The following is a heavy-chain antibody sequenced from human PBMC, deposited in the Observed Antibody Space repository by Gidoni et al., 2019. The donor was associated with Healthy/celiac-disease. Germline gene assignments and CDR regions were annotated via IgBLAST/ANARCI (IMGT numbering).Heavy chain of an antibody. Sequence: EVQLVESGGGLVQPGVSLRLSCAASGLTLSSYWMSWVRQAPGKGLEWVANIKQDGSEKYYVDSVKGRFTISRDNAKNSLYLQMNSLRAEDTAVYYCARDRQLWDPSFDYWGQGTLVTVSS. V-gene: IGHV3-7*04. CDR2: IKQDGSEK. CDR1: GLTLSSYW. J-gene: IGHJ4*02. CDR3: ARDRQLWDPSFDY. D-gene: IGHD5-18*01.